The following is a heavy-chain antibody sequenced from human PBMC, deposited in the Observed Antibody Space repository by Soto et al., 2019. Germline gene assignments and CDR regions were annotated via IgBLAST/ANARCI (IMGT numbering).Heavy chain of an antibody. CDR2: IKQDGSAK. V-gene: IGHV3-7*03. D-gene: IGHD2-2*01. CDR1: GFTFSSYW. Sequence: GGSLRLSCAASGFTFSSYWMNWVRQAPGKGLEWVANIKQDGSAKYYVDSVKGRFTISRDNAKNSLYLQMNSLRAEDTAVYYCSKDRYQPVFYGMDVWGQGNTVTVSS. CDR3: SKDRYQPVFYGMDV. J-gene: IGHJ6*02.